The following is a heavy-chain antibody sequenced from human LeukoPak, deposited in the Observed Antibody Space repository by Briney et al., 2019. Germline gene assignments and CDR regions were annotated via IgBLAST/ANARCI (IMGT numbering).Heavy chain of an antibody. J-gene: IGHJ3*02. D-gene: IGHD3-3*01. V-gene: IGHV4-34*01. CDR3: ARVRFWSGYRDTFDI. Sequence: SETLSLTCAVYGGSFSGYYWSWIRQPPGKGLEWIGEINHSGSTNYNPSLKSRVTISVDTSKNQFSLKLSSVTAAGTAVYYCARVRFWSGYRDTFDIWGQGTMVTVSS. CDR2: INHSGST. CDR1: GGSFSGYY.